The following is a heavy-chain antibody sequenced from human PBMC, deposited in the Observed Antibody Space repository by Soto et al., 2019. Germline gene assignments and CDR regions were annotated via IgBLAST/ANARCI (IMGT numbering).Heavy chain of an antibody. D-gene: IGHD3-3*01. J-gene: IGHJ6*03. CDR2: INPNSGGT. CDR3: ARGKRITIFGVVIPYYMDV. Sequence: GASVKVSCKASGYTFTGYYMHWVRQAPGQGLEWMGWINPNSGGTNYAQKFQGWVTMTRDTSISTAYMELSRLRSDDTAVYYCARGKRITIFGVVIPYYMDVWGKGTTVTV. V-gene: IGHV1-2*04. CDR1: GYTFTGYY.